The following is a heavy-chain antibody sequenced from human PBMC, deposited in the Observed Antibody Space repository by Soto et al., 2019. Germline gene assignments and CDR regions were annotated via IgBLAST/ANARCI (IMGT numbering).Heavy chain of an antibody. J-gene: IGHJ4*02. V-gene: IGHV3-21*01. CDR1: GFAFRSYN. CDR2: ISSGSSNI. CDR3: ASATVVAATFDF. D-gene: IGHD2-15*01. Sequence: EVQLVESGGGLVKPGGSLTLSCAASGFAFRSYNMNWVRQDPGKGLEWVASISSGSSNIYYADSVKGRFTISRDNAKNSLFLQMDSLRAEDSAVYYCASATVVAATFDFWGQGTLVTVSS.